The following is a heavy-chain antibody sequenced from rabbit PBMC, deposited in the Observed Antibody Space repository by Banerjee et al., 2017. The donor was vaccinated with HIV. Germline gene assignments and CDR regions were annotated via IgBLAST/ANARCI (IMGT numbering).Heavy chain of an antibody. V-gene: IGHV1S40*01. CDR3: ARDAGYAGSNL. D-gene: IGHD4-2*01. Sequence: QSLEESGGDLVKPGASLTLTCTASRFSFSSGYWIFWVRQAPGKGLEWIACIYAGSGSTYYANWAKGRFTISKTSSTTVTLQMTSLTAADTATYFCARDAGYAGSNLWGQGTLVTVS. CDR1: RFSFSSGYW. J-gene: IGHJ4*01. CDR2: IYAGSGST.